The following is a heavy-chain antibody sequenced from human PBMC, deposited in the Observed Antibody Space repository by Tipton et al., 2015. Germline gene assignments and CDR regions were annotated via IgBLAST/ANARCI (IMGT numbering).Heavy chain of an antibody. CDR3: ARAGLDSSSSSDY. J-gene: IGHJ4*02. V-gene: IGHV5-51*01. D-gene: IGHD6-6*01. CDR1: GYSFSTYW. CDR2: IYPGDSDT. Sequence: VQLVQSGAEVKKPGESLKISCKSSGYSFSTYWIAWVRQMPGKGLEWMGTIYPGDSDTRYSPSFQGQVTVSADKSISTAYLQWSSLKASDTAMYYCARAGLDSSSSSDYWGQGTLVTVSS.